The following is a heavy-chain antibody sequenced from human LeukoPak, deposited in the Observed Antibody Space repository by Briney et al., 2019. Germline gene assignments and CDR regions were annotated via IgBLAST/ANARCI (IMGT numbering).Heavy chain of an antibody. CDR3: AKAPGYYYGMDV. Sequence: GESLRLSYAASGFTFSSYAMSWVRQAPGKGLEWVSAISGSGGSTYYADSVKGRFTISRDNSKNTLYLQMNSLRAEDTAVYYCAKAPGYYYGMDVWGKGTTVTVSS. CDR2: ISGSGGST. J-gene: IGHJ6*04. CDR1: GFTFSSYA. V-gene: IGHV3-23*01.